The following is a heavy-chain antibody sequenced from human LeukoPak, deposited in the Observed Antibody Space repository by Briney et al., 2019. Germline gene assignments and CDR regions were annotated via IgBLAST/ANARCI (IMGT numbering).Heavy chain of an antibody. D-gene: IGHD6-13*01. J-gene: IGHJ4*02. V-gene: IGHV3-23*01. CDR3: AKARSSSSDRLYFDY. Sequence: HPGGSLRLSCAASGFTFSSYAMSWVRQAPGKGLEWVSAISGSGGSTYYADSVKGRFTISRDNSKNTLYLQMNSLRAEDTAVYYCAKARSSSSDRLYFDYWGQGTLVTVSS. CDR2: ISGSGGST. CDR1: GFTFSSYA.